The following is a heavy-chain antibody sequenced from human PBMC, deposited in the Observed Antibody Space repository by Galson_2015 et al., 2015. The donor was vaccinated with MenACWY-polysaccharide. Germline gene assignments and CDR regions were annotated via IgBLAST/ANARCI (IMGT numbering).Heavy chain of an antibody. CDR3: VRDGMAMATIPFDY. D-gene: IGHD5-24*01. Sequence: SLRLSCAASGFTVSSYPMNWVRQAPGKGLEWVSSIRSSSSYIYYADSVRGRFTISRDNAKNSLYLQMNSVRAEDTAVYYCVRDGMAMATIPFDYWGQGTLVTVSS. CDR2: IRSSSSYI. V-gene: IGHV3-21*01. J-gene: IGHJ4*02. CDR1: GFTVSSYP.